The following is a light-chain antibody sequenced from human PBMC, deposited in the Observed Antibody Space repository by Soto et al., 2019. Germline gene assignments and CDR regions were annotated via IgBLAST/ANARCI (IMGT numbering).Light chain of an antibody. V-gene: IGLV1-47*02. Sequence: QSALTQPPSASGTPGQRVTISCSGSSSNVETNYVYWYQQLPGMAPKLLIYSNDQRPSGVPDRFSASKSGTSASLAISGLRSEDEADYYCSATDDSLSGPVFGGGTKVTVL. CDR3: SATDDSLSGPV. CDR2: SND. J-gene: IGLJ2*01. CDR1: SSNVETNY.